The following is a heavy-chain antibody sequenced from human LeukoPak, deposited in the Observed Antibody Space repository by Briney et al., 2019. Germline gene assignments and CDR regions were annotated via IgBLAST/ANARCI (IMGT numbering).Heavy chain of an antibody. J-gene: IGHJ4*02. CDR2: INHSGGT. V-gene: IGHV4-39*07. D-gene: IGHD3-22*01. CDR3: ARAPYYYEAYYFDY. Sequence: SETLFLTCTVSGGSISSSSYYWGWIRQPPGKGLEWIGEINHSGGTNYNPSLKSRVTISVDTSKNQFSLKLSSVTAADTAVYYCARAPYYYEAYYFDYWGQGTLVTVSS. CDR1: GGSISSSSYY.